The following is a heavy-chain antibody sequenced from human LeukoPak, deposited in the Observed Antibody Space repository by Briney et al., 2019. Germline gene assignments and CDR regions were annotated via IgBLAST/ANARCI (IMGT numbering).Heavy chain of an antibody. J-gene: IGHJ4*02. D-gene: IGHD3-10*01. V-gene: IGHV1-46*01. CDR2: INPSGGST. CDR1: GYTFTSYY. Sequence: ASVKVSCKASGYTFTSYYMHWVRQAPGQGLEWMGIINPSGGSTSYAQKFQGRVTMTRDMSTSTVYMELSRLRSDDTAVYYCATPYGSGSYYSQYYFDYWGQGTLVTVSS. CDR3: ATPYGSGSYYSQYYFDY.